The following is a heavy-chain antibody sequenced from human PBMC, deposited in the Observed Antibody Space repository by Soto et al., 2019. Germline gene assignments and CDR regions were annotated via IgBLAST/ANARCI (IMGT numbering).Heavy chain of an antibody. V-gene: IGHV3-23*01. CDR2: ITGGGDNT. CDR3: AKASKGFDY. CDR1: GFTFSSYA. D-gene: IGHD2-2*01. J-gene: IGHJ4*02. Sequence: EVQLLESGGGLVQPGGPLRLSCAASGFTFSSYAMTWVRQAPGKGLEWVSAITGGGDNTYYADSVKGLFTISRDNFKNTLYLQMDSLRDEDPAIYYCAKASKGFDYWGQGTLITVSS.